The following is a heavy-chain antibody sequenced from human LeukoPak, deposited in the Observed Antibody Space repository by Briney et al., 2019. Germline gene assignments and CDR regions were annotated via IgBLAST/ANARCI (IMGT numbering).Heavy chain of an antibody. CDR2: INHSGST. CDR1: GGSFSGYY. V-gene: IGHV4-34*01. J-gene: IGHJ4*02. D-gene: IGHD6-13*01. CDR3: ARGLSAAPPGRY. Sequence: SETLSLTCAVYGGSFSGYYWSWIRRPPGKGLEWIGEINHSGSTNYNPSLKSRVTISVDTSKNQFSLKLSSVTAADTAVYYCARGLSAAPPGRYWGQGTLVTVSS.